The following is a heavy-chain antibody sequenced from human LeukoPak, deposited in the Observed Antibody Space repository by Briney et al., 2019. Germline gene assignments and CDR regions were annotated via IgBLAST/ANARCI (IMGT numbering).Heavy chain of an antibody. J-gene: IGHJ4*02. V-gene: IGHV4-34*01. CDR2: INHSGST. CDR3: ARGWDIVVVVAASPYFDH. D-gene: IGHD2-15*01. CDR1: GGSFSGYY. Sequence: SETLSLTCAVYGGSFSGYYWSWIRQPPGKGLEWIGEINHSGSTNYNPSLKSRVTISVDTSKNQFSLKLSSVTAADTAVYYCARGWDIVVVVAASPYFDHWGQGTLVTVSS.